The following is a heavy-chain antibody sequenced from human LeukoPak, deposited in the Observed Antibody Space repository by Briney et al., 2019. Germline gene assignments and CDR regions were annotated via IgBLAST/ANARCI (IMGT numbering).Heavy chain of an antibody. CDR1: GFTFSSYG. Sequence: PGRSLRLSCAASGFTFSSYGMHWVRQAPGKGLEWVAVISYDGSNKYHADSVKGRFTISRDNSKNTLYLQMNSLRAEDTAVYYCAKDELELRGNYFDYWGQGTLVTVSS. CDR3: AKDELELRGNYFDY. J-gene: IGHJ4*02. CDR2: ISYDGSNK. D-gene: IGHD1-7*01. V-gene: IGHV3-30*18.